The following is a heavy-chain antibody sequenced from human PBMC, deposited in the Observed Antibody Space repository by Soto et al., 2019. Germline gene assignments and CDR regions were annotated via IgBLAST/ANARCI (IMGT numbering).Heavy chain of an antibody. J-gene: IGHJ4*02. CDR1: GYTFTNCG. V-gene: IGHV1-3*01. Sequence: GASVKVSCKASGYTFTNCGIHWVRQAPGQRLEWMGWINAGNGDTKYSENFQGRVTITRDTSASTVYLDLSSLSSEDTAFYYCARTGHSGSYDYWGQGTLVTVSS. CDR2: INAGNGDT. CDR3: ARTGHSGSYDY. D-gene: IGHD3-22*01.